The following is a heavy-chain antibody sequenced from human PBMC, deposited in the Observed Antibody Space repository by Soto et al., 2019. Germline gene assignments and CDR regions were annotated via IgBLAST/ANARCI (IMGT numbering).Heavy chain of an antibody. CDR3: ARDTHSAGGWFDT. CDR1: GGTSRSLS. D-gene: IGHD2-15*01. V-gene: IGHV1-69*17. CDR2: ITPLFGIP. J-gene: IGHJ5*01. Sequence: QVQLVQSGAEVKKPGSSVKVSCKASGGTSRSLSITWVRQAPGQGLEWMGWITPLFGIPNYPQKFQGRLTITADKSTGTAYLELSSLRSEDTAVYYSARDTHSAGGWFDTWGRGTLVTVSS.